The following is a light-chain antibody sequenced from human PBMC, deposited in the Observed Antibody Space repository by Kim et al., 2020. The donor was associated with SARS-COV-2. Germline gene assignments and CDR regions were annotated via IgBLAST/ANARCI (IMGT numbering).Light chain of an antibody. V-gene: IGLV1-40*01. CDR2: DNI. CDR3: QSYDSSLSGFVV. CDR1: SSNIGTGYD. Sequence: VTIACTGSSSNIGTGYDVHWYQQLPGPAPKLLIYDNINRPSGVPDRFSGSKSGTSASLAITGLQAEDEADYYCQSYDSSLSGFVVFGGGTQLTVL. J-gene: IGLJ2*01.